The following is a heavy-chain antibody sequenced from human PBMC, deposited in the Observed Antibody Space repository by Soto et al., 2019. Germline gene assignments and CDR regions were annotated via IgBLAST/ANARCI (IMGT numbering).Heavy chain of an antibody. J-gene: IGHJ4*02. D-gene: IGHD1-26*01. CDR1: GYTFTSYY. CDR2: INPSGGST. Sequence: ASVKVSCKASGYTFTSYYMHWVRQAPGQGLEWMGIINPSGGSTSYAQKFQGRVTMTRDTSTSTVYMELSSLRSEDTAVYYCARDIFGVGANRNFDYWGQGTLVTVSS. CDR3: ARDIFGVGANRNFDY. V-gene: IGHV1-46*01.